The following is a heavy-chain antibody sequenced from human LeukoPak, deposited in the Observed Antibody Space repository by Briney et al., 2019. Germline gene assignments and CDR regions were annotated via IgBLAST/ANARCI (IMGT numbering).Heavy chain of an antibody. D-gene: IGHD3-9*01. V-gene: IGHV1-69*04. CDR2: IIPILGIA. CDR3: ARDPYYDILTGYGWDYYYYGMDV. CDR1: GGTFISYA. J-gene: IGHJ6*02. Sequence: ASVKVSCKASGGTFISYAISWVRQAPGQGLEWMGRIIPILGIANYAQKFQGRVTITADKSNSTAYMELSSLRSEDTAVYYCARDPYYDILTGYGWDYYYYGMDVWGQGTTVTVSS.